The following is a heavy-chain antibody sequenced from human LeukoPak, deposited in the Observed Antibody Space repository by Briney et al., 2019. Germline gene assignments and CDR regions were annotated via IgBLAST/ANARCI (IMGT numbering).Heavy chain of an antibody. V-gene: IGHV4-4*07. CDR3: GRGSGYSGYDLGYDY. CDR2: IYTSGST. J-gene: IGHJ4*02. CDR1: AGSISSYY. Sequence: PSETLSFTCTVSAGSISSYYRSWIPHPAGKGREWIVRIYTSGSTYDNPSLKSGATISVATSKNQFTLKRSSGSAATTVVYYGGRGSGYSGYDLGYDYWGQGTLVSVSS. D-gene: IGHD5-12*01.